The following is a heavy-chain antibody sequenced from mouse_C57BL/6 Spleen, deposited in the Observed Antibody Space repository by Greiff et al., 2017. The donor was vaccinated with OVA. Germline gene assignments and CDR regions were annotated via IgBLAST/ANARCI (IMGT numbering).Heavy chain of an antibody. J-gene: IGHJ3*01. CDR3: ASGGYSNYGFFAY. CDR2: IYPGGGYT. Sequence: QVQLKESGAELVRPGTSVKMSCKASGYTFTNYWIGWAKQRPGHGLEWIGDIYPGGGYTNYNEKFKGKATLTADKSSSTAYMQFSSLTSEDSAIYYCASGGYSNYGFFAYWGQGTLVTVSA. D-gene: IGHD2-5*01. V-gene: IGHV1-63*01. CDR1: GYTFTNYW.